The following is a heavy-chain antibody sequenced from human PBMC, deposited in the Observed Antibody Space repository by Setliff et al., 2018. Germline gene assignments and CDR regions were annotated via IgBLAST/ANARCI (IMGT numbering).Heavy chain of an antibody. J-gene: IGHJ5*02. CDR3: GRGFSRIEGWGNWFDP. CDR2: IYDSGSS. CDR1: GGSVSNSGFF. Sequence: SETLSLTCTVSGGSVSNSGFFWGWLRQAPGKGLEWIGNIYDSGSSNYNASLKSRLIITRDTSKNQISLKLTYVTAADTAVYYCGRGFSRIEGWGNWFDPW. D-gene: IGHD2-15*01. V-gene: IGHV4-39*01.